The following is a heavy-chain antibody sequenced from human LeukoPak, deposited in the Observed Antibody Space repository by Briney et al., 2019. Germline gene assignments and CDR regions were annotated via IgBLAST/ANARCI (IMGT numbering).Heavy chain of an antibody. J-gene: IGHJ5*02. CDR1: GFTFSSYG. V-gene: IGHV3-33*01. Sequence: GGSLRLSCAASGFTFSSYGMHWVRQGPGKGLEWVAVIWYDGSNKYYADSVKGRFTISRDNSKNTLYLQMNSLRAEDTAVYYCARDRHCSSTSCRRWFDPWGQGTLVTVSS. CDR2: IWYDGSNK. D-gene: IGHD2-2*01. CDR3: ARDRHCSSTSCRRWFDP.